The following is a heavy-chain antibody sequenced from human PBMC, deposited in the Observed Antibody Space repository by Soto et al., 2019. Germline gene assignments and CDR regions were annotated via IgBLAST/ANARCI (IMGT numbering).Heavy chain of an antibody. CDR1: GFTFSNYG. Sequence: PGGSLRLSCEASGFTFSNYGMTWVRQAPGKGLEWVSGFSGSGGPTHYADSVKGRFTISRDNSKNTLYLQMDGLRDEDTAIYYCAKVGNWRFGDYNGLDVWGQGTTVTVSS. CDR3: AKVGNWRFGDYNGLDV. CDR2: FSGSGGPT. V-gene: IGHV3-23*01. J-gene: IGHJ6*02. D-gene: IGHD4-17*01.